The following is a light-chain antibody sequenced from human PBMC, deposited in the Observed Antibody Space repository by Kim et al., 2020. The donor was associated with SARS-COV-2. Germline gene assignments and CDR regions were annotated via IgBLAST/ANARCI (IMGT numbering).Light chain of an antibody. J-gene: IGKJ1*01. V-gene: IGKV1-27*01. CDR1: QGISNS. CDR2: DAS. Sequence: ASVGDRVTITCRASQGISNSLAWYQQKPGKGPKVLIYDASTSQSGVPSRFSGSGSGTDFTLTISSLQPEDVATYYCQKYNSAPWTLGQGTKVDIK. CDR3: QKYNSAPWT.